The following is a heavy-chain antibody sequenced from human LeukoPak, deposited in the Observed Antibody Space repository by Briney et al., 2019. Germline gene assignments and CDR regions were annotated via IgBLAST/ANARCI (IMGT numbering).Heavy chain of an antibody. CDR1: GYTFTSYA. Sequence: GASVKVSCKASGYTFTSYAMHWVRQAPGQRLEWMGWINAGNGNTKYSQKFQGRVTITRDTSASTAYMELSSLRSEDTAVYYCARERYTAMVYYYYGIDVWGQGTTVTVSS. J-gene: IGHJ6*02. D-gene: IGHD5-18*01. CDR3: ARERYTAMVYYYYGIDV. V-gene: IGHV1-3*01. CDR2: INAGNGNT.